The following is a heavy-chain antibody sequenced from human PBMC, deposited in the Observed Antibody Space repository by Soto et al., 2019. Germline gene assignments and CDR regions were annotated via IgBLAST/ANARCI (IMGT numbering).Heavy chain of an antibody. CDR1: GYTLTELS. Sequence: ASVKVSCKVSGYTLTELSMHWVRQAPGKGLEWMGGFDPEDGETIYAQKFQGRVTMTEDTSTDTAYMELSSLRSEDTDVYYCATDPWGQQLDNWFDPWGQGTLVTVSS. CDR2: FDPEDGET. D-gene: IGHD6-13*01. J-gene: IGHJ5*02. V-gene: IGHV1-24*01. CDR3: ATDPWGQQLDNWFDP.